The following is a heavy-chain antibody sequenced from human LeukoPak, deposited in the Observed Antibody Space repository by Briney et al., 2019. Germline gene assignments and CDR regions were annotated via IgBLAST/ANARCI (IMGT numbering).Heavy chain of an antibody. Sequence: PGGSLRLSCAVSGFSFTNFWMSWVRQAPGRGLEWVANIHPEGNEKYHVESVKGRFTIPRDNTKNLLFLQMNGLRVEDTAVYYCARADAFSGDHWGQGTLVTVSS. CDR3: ARADAFSGDH. V-gene: IGHV3-7*04. CDR2: IHPEGNEK. J-gene: IGHJ4*02. CDR1: GFSFTNFW.